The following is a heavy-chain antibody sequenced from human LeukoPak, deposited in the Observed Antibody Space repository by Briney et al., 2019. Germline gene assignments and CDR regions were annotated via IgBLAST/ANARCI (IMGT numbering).Heavy chain of an antibody. V-gene: IGHV4-59*01. CDR2: VHYSGTT. CDR3: AKGLLGELSFY. Sequence: SETLSLTCTVSDGSITNYDWSWVRQPPGKGLEFIGHVHYSGTTNYNPSLRSRVTISIDTSKKHFFLKLKSVTAADTAVYYCAKGLLGELSFYWGQGTLVTVSS. D-gene: IGHD3-16*02. J-gene: IGHJ4*02. CDR1: DGSITNYD.